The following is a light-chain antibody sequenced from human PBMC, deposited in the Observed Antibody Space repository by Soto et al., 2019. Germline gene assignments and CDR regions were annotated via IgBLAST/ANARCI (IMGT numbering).Light chain of an antibody. CDR3: CSYAGSYSWV. CDR1: SSNVGGYTY. CDR2: DVT. J-gene: IGLJ3*02. Sequence: QSALTQPRSVSGSPGQSVTISCTGTSSNVGGYTYVSWYQQHPGIAPQLIIYDVTNRPSGVPDRFSGSKSGNTASLTISGLQAEDEADYYCCSYAGSYSWVFGGGTKVTVL. V-gene: IGLV2-11*01.